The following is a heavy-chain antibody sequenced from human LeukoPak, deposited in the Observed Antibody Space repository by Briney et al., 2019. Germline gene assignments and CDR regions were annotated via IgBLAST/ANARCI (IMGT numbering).Heavy chain of an antibody. V-gene: IGHV3-74*01. J-gene: IGHJ4*02. Sequence: PGGSLRLSCAASGFTFSSYWMHSVRQAPGKGLVWVSRINSDGSITTYADSVRGRFTISRDNAKSTLYLQMNSLRAEDTAVYYCASSTQISKYADYWGQGALVTVSS. CDR1: GFTFSSYW. CDR2: INSDGSIT. D-gene: IGHD2-2*01. CDR3: ASSTQISKYADY.